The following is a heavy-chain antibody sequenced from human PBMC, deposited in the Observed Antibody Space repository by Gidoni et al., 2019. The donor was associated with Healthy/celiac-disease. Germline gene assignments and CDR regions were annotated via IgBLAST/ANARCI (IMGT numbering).Heavy chain of an antibody. CDR2: IYPGDSDT. CDR3: ASGYYYDSSGYYYSAFDI. CDR1: GYSFTSYW. D-gene: IGHD3-22*01. J-gene: IGHJ3*02. V-gene: IGHV5-51*03. Sequence: VQLVQSGAEVKKPGESLKISCKGSGYSFTSYWSGWVRQMPGKGLEWMGIIYPGDSDTRYSPSFQGQVTISADKSISTAYLQWSSLKASDTAMYYCASGYYYDSSGYYYSAFDIWGQGTMVTVSS.